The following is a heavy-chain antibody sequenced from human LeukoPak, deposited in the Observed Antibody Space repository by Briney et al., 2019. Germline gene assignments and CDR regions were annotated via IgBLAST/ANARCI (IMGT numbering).Heavy chain of an antibody. D-gene: IGHD3-16*01. J-gene: IGHJ4*02. V-gene: IGHV3-48*01. CDR2: ISSSSSTI. CDR3: ASISRGSFDY. Sequence: GGSLRLSCAASGFTFSSYSMNWVRQAPGKGLEWVSYISSSSSTIYYADSVKGRFTISRDNAKNSLYLQMNSLRAEDTAVYYCASISRGSFDYWGQGTLVTVSS. CDR1: GFTFSSYS.